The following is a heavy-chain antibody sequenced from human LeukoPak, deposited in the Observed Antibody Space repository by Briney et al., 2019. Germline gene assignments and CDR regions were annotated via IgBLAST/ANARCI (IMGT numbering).Heavy chain of an antibody. D-gene: IGHD5-18*01. CDR2: IYYSGGT. CDR3: ARANSYGPLDY. J-gene: IGHJ4*02. CDR1: GGSISSGSYY. V-gene: IGHV4-61*01. Sequence: SETLSLTCTVSGGSISSGSYYWSWIRQPPGKGLEWIGYIYYSGGTNYNPSLKSRVTISVDTSKNQFSLKLSSVTAADTAVYYCARANSYGPLDYWGQGTLVTVSS.